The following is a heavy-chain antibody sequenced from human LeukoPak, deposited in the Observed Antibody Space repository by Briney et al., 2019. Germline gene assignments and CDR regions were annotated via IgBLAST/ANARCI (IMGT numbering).Heavy chain of an antibody. CDR2: IYDSGST. V-gene: IGHV4-39*01. CDR1: GASISGSGYY. Sequence: SETLSLTCTVSGASISGSGYYWGWIRQPPGKGLEWIGNIYDSGSTYYNASLQSRVTISIDTSKNQFSLRLSSVTAADTATYYCAKSGGYGLIDYWGQGTLVTVSS. J-gene: IGHJ4*02. CDR3: AKSGGYGLIDY. D-gene: IGHD1-26*01.